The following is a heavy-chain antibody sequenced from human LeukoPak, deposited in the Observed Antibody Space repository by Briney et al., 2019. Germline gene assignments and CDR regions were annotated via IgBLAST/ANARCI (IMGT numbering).Heavy chain of an antibody. CDR1: GFTFSSYA. CDR3: AKGVLTSEDWFVP. D-gene: IGHD2-21*02. V-gene: IGHV3-23*01. CDR2: ISDVGT. J-gene: IGHJ5*02. Sequence: PGGSLRLSCAASGFTFSSYAMNWVRQAPGKGLEWVSSISDVGTFYADSVKGRFTFSRDDSKNTLYLQMNSLRAEDMGVYYCAKGVLTSEDWFVPWGEGTLVTVSS.